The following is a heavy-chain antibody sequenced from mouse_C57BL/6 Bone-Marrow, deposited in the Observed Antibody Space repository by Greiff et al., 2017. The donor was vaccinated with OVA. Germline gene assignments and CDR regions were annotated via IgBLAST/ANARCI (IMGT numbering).Heavy chain of an antibody. D-gene: IGHD2-3*01. CDR2: ISSGGSYT. CDR3: AGGWLLRYFDY. J-gene: IGHJ2*01. CDR1: GFTFSSYG. V-gene: IGHV5-6*02. Sequence: EVKLEESGGDLVKPGGSLKLSCAASGFTFSSYGMSWVRQTPDKRLVWVATISSGGSYTYYPASVKGRFTISSDNAQNTLYLPMSSLWSMNTAMYYCAGGWLLRYFDYWGQGTTLTVSS.